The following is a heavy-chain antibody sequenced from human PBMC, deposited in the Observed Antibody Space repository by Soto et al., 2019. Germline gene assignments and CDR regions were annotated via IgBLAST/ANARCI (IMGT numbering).Heavy chain of an antibody. CDR2: IIPRSATS. J-gene: IGHJ6*02. CDR1: GDTFSTYT. D-gene: IGHD2-8*02. V-gene: IGHV1-69*05. CDR3: AREGRVLVPTTVTSDYCDYAMGV. Sequence: QVQLVQSGAEVKKPGSSVKVSCKASGDTFSTYTITWMRQAPGQGLAWMGGIIPRSATSNYAQKFQGRVTITTDESTNTADMELRSLRSEDTAVYYCAREGRVLVPTTVTSDYCDYAMGVWGQGTTVTVSS.